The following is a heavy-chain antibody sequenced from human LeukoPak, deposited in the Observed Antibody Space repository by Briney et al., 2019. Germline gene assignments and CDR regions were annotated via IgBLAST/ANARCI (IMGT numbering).Heavy chain of an antibody. D-gene: IGHD1-26*01. V-gene: IGHV3-23*01. J-gene: IGHJ6*01. CDR1: GFSFSSYA. CDR2: ISGSGDNT. Sequence: GGSLRLSCTASGFSFSSYAMSWVRRAPGKGLEWVSGISGSGDNTLYADSVKGRFTISRDNSKNTLYLEMNSLRAEDTAIYYCAKMKGHPLPKYYMDVWGQGTTVTVSS. CDR3: AKMKGHPLPKYYMDV.